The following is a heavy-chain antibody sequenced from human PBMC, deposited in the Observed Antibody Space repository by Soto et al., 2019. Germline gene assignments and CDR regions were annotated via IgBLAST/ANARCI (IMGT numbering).Heavy chain of an antibody. CDR1: GYTFTSYA. CDR3: ARDEQWLVPDFDY. V-gene: IGHV1-3*01. Sequence: ASVKVSCKASGYTFTSYAMHWVRQAPGQRLEWMGWINAGNGNTKYSQKFQGRVTITRDTSASTAYMELSSLRSEDTAVYYCARDEQWLVPDFDYWGQGTLVTVSS. D-gene: IGHD6-19*01. CDR2: INAGNGNT. J-gene: IGHJ4*02.